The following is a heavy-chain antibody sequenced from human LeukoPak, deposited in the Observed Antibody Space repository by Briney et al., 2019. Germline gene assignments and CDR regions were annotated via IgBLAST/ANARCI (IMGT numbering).Heavy chain of an antibody. CDR2: IGTRSRHI. CDR3: APRGAHGY. J-gene: IGHJ4*02. CDR1: GFSLTDYS. V-gene: IGHV3-21*01. D-gene: IGHD4/OR15-4a*01. Sequence: GGSLRLSCAVSGFSLTDYSMNWIRQAPGKGLEWVSSIGTRSRHIYYAESVKGRFTISRDNATNSVYLQMNSLGVEDTGVCYCAPRGAHGYWGQGTLVTVSS.